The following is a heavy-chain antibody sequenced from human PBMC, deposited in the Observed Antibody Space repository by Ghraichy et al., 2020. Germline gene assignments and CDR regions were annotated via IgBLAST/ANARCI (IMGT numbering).Heavy chain of an antibody. Sequence: SETLSLTCTVSGGSISSSSYYWGWIRQPPGKGLEWIGSIYYSVSTYYNPSLKSRVTISVDTSKNQFSLKLSSVTAADTAVYYCARHGGFGELLFPQPFYFDYWGQGTLVTVS. CDR1: GGSISSSSYY. CDR3: ARHGGFGELLFPQPFYFDY. J-gene: IGHJ4*02. CDR2: IYYSVST. D-gene: IGHD3-10*01. V-gene: IGHV4-39*01.